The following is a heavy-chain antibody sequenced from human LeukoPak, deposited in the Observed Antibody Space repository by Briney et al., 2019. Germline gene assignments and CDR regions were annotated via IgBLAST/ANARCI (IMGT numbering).Heavy chain of an antibody. V-gene: IGHV4-59*01. CDR3: ARVTGYIVEDYFDY. J-gene: IGHJ4*02. D-gene: IGHD3-22*01. Sequence: SETLSLTCTVSGGSISSYYWSWIRQPPGKGLEWIGYIYYSGSTNYNPSLKSRVTISVDTSKNQFSLRLSSVTAADTAVYYCARVTGYIVEDYFDYWGQGTLVTVSS. CDR1: GGSISSYY. CDR2: IYYSGST.